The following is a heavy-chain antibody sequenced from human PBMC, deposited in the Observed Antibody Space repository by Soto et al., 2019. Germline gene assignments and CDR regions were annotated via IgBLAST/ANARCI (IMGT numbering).Heavy chain of an antibody. V-gene: IGHV3-11*01. CDR1: GFTFSDYY. Sequence: XVSLILSCTTSGFTFSDYYMTWVRQAPGKGLEWISYMSGSGDAIYYADSVKGRFPISRDNAKNSLHLEMNSLRVEDTAMYYCVRGNFYYGMDVWGQGTTVTVSS. CDR3: VRGNFYYGMDV. J-gene: IGHJ6*02. CDR2: MSGSGDAI.